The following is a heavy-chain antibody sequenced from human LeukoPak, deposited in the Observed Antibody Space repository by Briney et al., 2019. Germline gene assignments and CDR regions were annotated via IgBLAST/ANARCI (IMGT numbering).Heavy chain of an antibody. CDR1: GFTFSSSA. D-gene: IGHD6-13*01. Sequence: GGSLRLSCAASGFTFSSSAMSWVRQAPGEGLEWVSSITASGGSTFYADSVKGRFTISRDNAKNTLYLQMHSLRAEDTAVYYCARDLSSSWYFDYWGQGTLVTVSS. J-gene: IGHJ4*02. CDR3: ARDLSSSWYFDY. V-gene: IGHV3-23*01. CDR2: ITASGGST.